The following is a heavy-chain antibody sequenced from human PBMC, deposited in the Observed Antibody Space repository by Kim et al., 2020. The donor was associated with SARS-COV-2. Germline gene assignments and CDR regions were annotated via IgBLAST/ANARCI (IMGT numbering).Heavy chain of an antibody. Sequence: SVKVSCKASGGTFSSYAISWVRQAPGQGLEWMGGIIPIFGTANYAQKFQGRVTITADESTSTAYMELSSLRSEDTAVYYCAGGREGQLVPPYYYGMDVWGQGTTVTVS. V-gene: IGHV1-69*13. D-gene: IGHD6-6*01. CDR3: AGGREGQLVPPYYYGMDV. CDR2: IIPIFGTA. CDR1: GGTFSSYA. J-gene: IGHJ6*02.